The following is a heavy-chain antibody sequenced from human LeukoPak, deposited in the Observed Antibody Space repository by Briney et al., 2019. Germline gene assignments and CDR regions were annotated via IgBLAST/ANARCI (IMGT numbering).Heavy chain of an antibody. CDR2: IYSGGST. Sequence: GGSLRLSCAAPGFTVSSNYMSWVRQAPGKGLEWGSVIYSGGSTYYADSVKGRFTISRDNSKNTLYLQMNSLRAEDTAVYYCARDGLQDDYDAFDIWGQGTMVTVSS. J-gene: IGHJ3*02. V-gene: IGHV3-66*02. CDR1: GFTVSSNY. CDR3: ARDGLQDDYDAFDI. D-gene: IGHD5-24*01.